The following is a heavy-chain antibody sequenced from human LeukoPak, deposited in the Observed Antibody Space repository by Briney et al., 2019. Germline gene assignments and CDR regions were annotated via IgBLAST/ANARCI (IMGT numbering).Heavy chain of an antibody. V-gene: IGHV4-38-2*02. CDR2: IYHSGST. Sequence: SETLSLTCTVSGYSISSGYYWVWIRQPPGEGLEWIGTIYHSGSTYYNPSLKSRVTISADTSKNQFSLRLSSVTAADTAMYYCARVTYPGLLWPGDWGQGTLVTVSS. D-gene: IGHD3-10*01. J-gene: IGHJ4*02. CDR1: GYSISSGYY. CDR3: ARVTYPGLLWPGD.